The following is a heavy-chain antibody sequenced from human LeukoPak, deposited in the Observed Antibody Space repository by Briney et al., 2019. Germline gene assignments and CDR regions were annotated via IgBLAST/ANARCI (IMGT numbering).Heavy chain of an antibody. D-gene: IGHD2-2*01. CDR1: GGSFSGYY. V-gene: IGHV4-34*01. Sequence: PSETLSLTCAVYGGSFSGYYWSWIRQPPGKGLEWIGEINHSGSTNYNPSLKSRVTISVDTSKNQFSLKLSSVTAADTAVYYCARERCSSTSCLNWFDPWGQGTLVTVSS. J-gene: IGHJ5*02. CDR2: INHSGST. CDR3: ARERCSSTSCLNWFDP.